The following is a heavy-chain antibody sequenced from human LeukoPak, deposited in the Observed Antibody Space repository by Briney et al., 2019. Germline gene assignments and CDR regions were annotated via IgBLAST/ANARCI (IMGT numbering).Heavy chain of an antibody. CDR2: INHSGST. CDR3: ARKPDAFDI. J-gene: IGHJ3*02. Sequence: SETLSLTCAVYGGSFSGYYWSWIRQPPGKGLEWIGEINHSGSTNYNPSLESRVTISVDTSKNQFSLKLSSVTAADTAVYYCARKPDAFDIWGQGTMVTVSS. V-gene: IGHV4-34*01. CDR1: GGSFSGYY.